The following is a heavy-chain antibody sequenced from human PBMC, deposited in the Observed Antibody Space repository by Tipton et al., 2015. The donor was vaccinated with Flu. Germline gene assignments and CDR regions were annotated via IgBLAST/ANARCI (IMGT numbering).Heavy chain of an antibody. D-gene: IGHD6-19*01. CDR2: IYPGDSDT. CDR3: ARHPTAVAEDYYGMDV. J-gene: IGHJ6*02. CDR1: GYSFTSYW. Sequence: QLVQSGAEVKKPGESLKISCKGSGYSFTSYWIGWVRQMTGKGLEWMGIIYPGDSDTRYSPSFQGQVTISADKSISTAYLQWSSLKASDTAMYYCARHPTAVAEDYYGMDVWGQGTTVTVSS. V-gene: IGHV5-51*01.